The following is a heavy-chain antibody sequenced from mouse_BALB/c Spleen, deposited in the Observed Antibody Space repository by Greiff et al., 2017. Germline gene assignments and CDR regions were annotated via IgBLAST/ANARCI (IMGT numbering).Heavy chain of an antibody. D-gene: IGHD1-1*02. CDR1: GFAFSSYD. V-gene: IGHV5-12-1*01. Sequence: EVQLVESGGGLVKPGGSLKLSCAASGFAFSSYDMSWVRQTPEKRLEWVAYISSGGGSTYYPDTVKGRFTISRDNAKNTLYLQMSSLKSEDTAMYYCARHPSLWSYAMDYWGQGTSVTVSS. J-gene: IGHJ4*01. CDR2: ISSGGGST. CDR3: ARHPSLWSYAMDY.